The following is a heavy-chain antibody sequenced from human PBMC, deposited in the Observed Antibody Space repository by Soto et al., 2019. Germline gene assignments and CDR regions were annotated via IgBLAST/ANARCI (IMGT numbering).Heavy chain of an antibody. CDR1: EFTFSNYA. J-gene: IGHJ4*02. D-gene: IGHD3-22*01. CDR3: AKNPGYYYDSTGYHFDY. Sequence: TGGSLRLPCAAFEFTFSNYAMSCVLQAPGKGLEWVSAISYGGGTTYYADSVKGRFTISRDNSKNTLYLQMNSLRAEDTAVYYCAKNPGYYYDSTGYHFDYWGQGTLVTVSS. CDR2: ISYGGGTT. V-gene: IGHV3-23*01.